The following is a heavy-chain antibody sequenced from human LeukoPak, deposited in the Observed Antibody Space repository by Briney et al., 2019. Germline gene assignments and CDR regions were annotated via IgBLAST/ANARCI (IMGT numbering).Heavy chain of an antibody. CDR2: INSDGSST. J-gene: IGHJ4*02. CDR1: GFTFSSYW. V-gene: IGHV3-74*01. D-gene: IGHD3-3*01. Sequence: GGSLRLSCAASGFTFSSYWTHWVRQAPGKGLVWVSRINSDGSSTSYADSVKGRFTISRDNAKNTVYLQMNSLRAEDTAVYYCARTWSGYYPQYYFDYWGQGTLVTVSS. CDR3: ARTWSGYYPQYYFDY.